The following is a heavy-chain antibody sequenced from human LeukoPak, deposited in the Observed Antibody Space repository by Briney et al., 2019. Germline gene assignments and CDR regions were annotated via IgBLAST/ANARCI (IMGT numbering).Heavy chain of an antibody. V-gene: IGHV3-13*01. J-gene: IGHJ2*01. CDR3: ARVYYDSSGYSYNWYFDL. D-gene: IGHD3-22*01. CDR2: IGTAGDT. CDR1: GFTFSSYD. Sequence: PGGSLRLSCAASGFTFSSYDMHWVRHATGKGLEWVSAIGTAGDTYYPGSVKGRFTISRENAKNSLYLQMNSLRAGDTAVYYCARVYYDSSGYSYNWYFDLWGRGTLVTVSS.